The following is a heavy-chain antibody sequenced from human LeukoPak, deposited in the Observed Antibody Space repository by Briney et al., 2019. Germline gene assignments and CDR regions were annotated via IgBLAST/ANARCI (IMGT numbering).Heavy chain of an antibody. V-gene: IGHV3-30-3*01. CDR3: ARGGHYDSSANYFDF. Sequence: PGGSLRLSCAASGFTFRAHSMHWVRQAPGKGLEWVAVISHDGSNKYYADSVKGRFTISRDNSENTLYLEMNSLRAEDTAMNYCARGGHYDSSANYFDFWGQGTLVTVSS. J-gene: IGHJ4*02. CDR2: ISHDGSNK. D-gene: IGHD3-22*01. CDR1: GFTFRAHS.